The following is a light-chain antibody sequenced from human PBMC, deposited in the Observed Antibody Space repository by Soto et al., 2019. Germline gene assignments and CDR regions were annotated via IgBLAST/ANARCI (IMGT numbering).Light chain of an antibody. CDR1: PSVSSH. J-gene: IGKJ1*01. Sequence: ELVLTQSPATLSVSPGERPTLSCRASPSVSSHLAWYQHQPGQAPRLPIDGAPTRATGIPARCSGSGSGPEFTPTISSKQSDDFAGYYCQQENNWPSTLTLGQGTKVDIK. CDR3: QQENNWPSTLT. CDR2: GAP. V-gene: IGKV3-15*01.